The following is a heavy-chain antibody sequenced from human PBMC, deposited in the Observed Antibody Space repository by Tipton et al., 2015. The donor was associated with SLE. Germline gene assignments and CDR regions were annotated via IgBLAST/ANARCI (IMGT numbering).Heavy chain of an antibody. CDR3: ARGCSSSTCEPFYFFGMDV. CDR2: MYFSGNT. Sequence: TLSLTCTVSGGSISDSTYSWDWIRQAPGKGLEWIGSMYFSGNTYYNPFLRSRVTISADTSKNQFSLKLTSVTAADTAVYYCARGCSSSTCEPFYFFGMDVWGQGTTVTVSS. J-gene: IGHJ6*02. V-gene: IGHV4-39*07. D-gene: IGHD2-2*01. CDR1: GGSISDSTYS.